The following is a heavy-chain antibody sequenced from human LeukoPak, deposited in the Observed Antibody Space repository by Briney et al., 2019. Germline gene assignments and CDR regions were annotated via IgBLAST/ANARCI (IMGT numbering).Heavy chain of an antibody. J-gene: IGHJ4*02. V-gene: IGHV3-66*01. D-gene: IGHD3-3*02. CDR2: IYRSGNT. Sequence: GGSLRLSCAVSGFTVNSNHMSWVRQAPGKGLEWVSVIYRSGNTNYADSVRGRFTISRDNSKNTLYLQMNSPRAEDTAVYYCARDLLISNTWYLGDYWGQGTLVTVSS. CDR3: ARDLLISNTWYLGDY. CDR1: GFTVNSNH.